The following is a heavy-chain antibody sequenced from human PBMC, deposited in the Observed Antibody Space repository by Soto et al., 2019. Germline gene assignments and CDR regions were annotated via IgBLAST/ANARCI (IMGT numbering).Heavy chain of an antibody. D-gene: IGHD3-22*01. CDR1: GYTFTSYG. V-gene: IGHV1-18*04. CDR2: ISAYNGNT. Sequence: ASVKVSCKASGYTFTSYGISWVRQAPGQGLEWMGWISAYNGNTNYAQKLQGRVTMTTDTSTSTAYMELSSLRSEDTAVYYCARWNYDSSGYYFSYYGMDVWGQGTTVTVSS. J-gene: IGHJ6*02. CDR3: ARWNYDSSGYYFSYYGMDV.